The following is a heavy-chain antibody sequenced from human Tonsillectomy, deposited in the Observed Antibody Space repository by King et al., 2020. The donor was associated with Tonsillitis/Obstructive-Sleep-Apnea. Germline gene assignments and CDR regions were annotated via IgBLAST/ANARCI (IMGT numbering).Heavy chain of an antibody. J-gene: IGHJ5*02. D-gene: IGHD4-11*01. CDR2: INPSGGST. Sequence: EQLVQSGAEVKKPGASVKVSCKASGYTFTSYYMHWVRQAPGQGLEWMGVINPSGGSTSYAQKFQGRVTMTRDTSTNTVYMELSSLRSEDTAVYYCARGPSAYSNYGWFDPWGQGTLVTVSS. V-gene: IGHV1-46*01. CDR3: ARGPSAYSNYGWFDP. CDR1: GYTFTSYY.